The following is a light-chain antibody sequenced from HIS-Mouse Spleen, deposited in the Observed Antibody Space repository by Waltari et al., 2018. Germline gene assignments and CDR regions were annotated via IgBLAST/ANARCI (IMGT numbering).Light chain of an antibody. CDR1: HLPKQY. V-gene: IGLV3-25*03. Sequence: SYELTQPPSVSVSPGPTARITCPGYHLPKQYAYWYQQKPGQAPGLVIYKDSERPSGIPERFSGSSSGTTVTLTISGVQAEDEADYYCQSADSSGTYVVFGGGTKLTVL. J-gene: IGLJ2*01. CDR3: QSADSSGTYVV. CDR2: KDS.